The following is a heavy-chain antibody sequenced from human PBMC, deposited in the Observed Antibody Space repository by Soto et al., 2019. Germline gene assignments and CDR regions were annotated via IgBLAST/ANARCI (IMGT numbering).Heavy chain of an antibody. J-gene: IGHJ5*02. D-gene: IGHD5-12*01. CDR2: FDPEDGET. CDR1: GYTLTELS. Sequence: ASVKVSCKVPGYTLTELSLHWLRQAPGKGLEWMGGFDPEDGETIYAQKFQGRVTMTEDTSTDTAYMELSSLRSEDTAVYFCATPGYSGYEGWFEPWGQGTLVTVSS. V-gene: IGHV1-24*01. CDR3: ATPGYSGYEGWFEP.